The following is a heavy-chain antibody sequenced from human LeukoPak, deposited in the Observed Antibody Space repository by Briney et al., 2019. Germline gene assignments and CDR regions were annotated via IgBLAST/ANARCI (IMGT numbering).Heavy chain of an antibody. V-gene: IGHV4-59*01. J-gene: IGHJ4*02. D-gene: IGHD5-24*01. CDR2: IYYSGST. CDR1: GGSISSYY. Sequence: PSETLSLTCTVSGGSISSYYWSWIRQPPGKGLEWIGYIYYSGSTNYNPSLKSRVTISVDTSKNQFSLKLSSVTAADTAGYYCARGAFLYNYGLDYWGQGALVTVSS. CDR3: ARGAFLYNYGLDY.